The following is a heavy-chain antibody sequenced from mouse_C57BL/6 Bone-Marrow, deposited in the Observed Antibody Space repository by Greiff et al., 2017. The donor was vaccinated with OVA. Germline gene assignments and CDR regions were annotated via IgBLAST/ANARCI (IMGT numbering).Heavy chain of an antibody. V-gene: IGHV1-76*01. CDR3: ARDDGYFFEY. D-gene: IGHD2-3*01. CDR1: GFTFTDHY. Sequence: QVQLQQSGAEVVRPGASVKLSCKASGFTFTDHYINWVKQWPGQGLEWIARIYPGSGNTYYNEKFKGKATLTAEKSSNTAYMQLSSLTSEASAVYFCARDDGYFFEYWGQGTTLTVSS. CDR2: IYPGSGNT. J-gene: IGHJ2*01.